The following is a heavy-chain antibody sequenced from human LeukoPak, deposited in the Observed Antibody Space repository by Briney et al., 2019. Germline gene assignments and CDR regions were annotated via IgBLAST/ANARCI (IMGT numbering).Heavy chain of an antibody. V-gene: IGHV4-39*07. Sequence: SETLSLTCTVSGGSISSSSYYWGWIRQPPGKGLEWIGSIYYGGNTYYNPSLKSPVTISIDTSKNQFSLKLTSVTAADTAVYYCARTIYDILTGYYVDYWGQGTLVTVSS. CDR2: IYYGGNT. CDR1: GGSISSSSYY. J-gene: IGHJ4*02. D-gene: IGHD3-9*01. CDR3: ARTIYDILTGYYVDY.